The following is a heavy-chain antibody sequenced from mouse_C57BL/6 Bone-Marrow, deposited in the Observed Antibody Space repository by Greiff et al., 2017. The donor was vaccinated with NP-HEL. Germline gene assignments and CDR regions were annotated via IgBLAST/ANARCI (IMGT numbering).Heavy chain of an antibody. CDR3: ARRGTTVVVDWYCDV. V-gene: IGHV1-59*01. CDR1: GYTFTSYW. J-gene: IGHJ1*03. Sequence: QVQLQQPGAELVRPGTSVKLSCKASGYTFTSYWMHWVKQRPGQGLEWIGVIDPSDSYTNYNQKFKGKATLTVDPSSSTAYMQLSSLTSEDSAVYYGARRGTTVVVDWYCDVWGTGTTVTVSS. CDR2: IDPSDSYT. D-gene: IGHD1-1*01.